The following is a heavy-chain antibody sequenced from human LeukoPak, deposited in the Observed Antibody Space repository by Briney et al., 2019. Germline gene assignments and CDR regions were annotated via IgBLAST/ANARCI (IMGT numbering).Heavy chain of an antibody. CDR1: GGSISSYY. CDR3: ARDSSSGNDAFDI. CDR2: IYYSGST. Sequence: SETLSLTCTVSGGSISSYYWSWIRQPPGKGLEWIGYIYYSGSTNYNPSLKSRVTISVDTSKNQFSLKLSSVTAADTAVYYCARDSSSGNDAFDIWGQGTMVTVSS. V-gene: IGHV4-59*12. D-gene: IGHD6-6*01. J-gene: IGHJ3*02.